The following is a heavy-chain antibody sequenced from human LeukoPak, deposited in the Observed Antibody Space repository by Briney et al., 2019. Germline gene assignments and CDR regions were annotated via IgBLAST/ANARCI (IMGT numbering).Heavy chain of an antibody. CDR3: ARDGGFDY. D-gene: IGHD2-15*01. CDR1: GFSFRNYW. CDR2: TKPDGSAE. J-gene: IGHJ4*02. V-gene: IGHV3-7*01. Sequence: GGSLRLSCAASGFSFRNYWMGWVRQAPGKGLEWVANTKPDGSAEYYADSVRGRFTASRDNANNLLYLQMNRLRAEDTAVYYCARDGGFDYWGQGTLPTVSS.